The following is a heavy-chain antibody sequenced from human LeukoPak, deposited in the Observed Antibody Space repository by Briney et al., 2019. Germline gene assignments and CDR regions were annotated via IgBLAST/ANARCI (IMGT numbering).Heavy chain of an antibody. J-gene: IGHJ4*02. CDR1: GFTCSSYW. V-gene: IGHV3-7*04. Sequence: GGSLRLSCTASGFTCSSYWMNWVRQAPGKGLEWVANIKQDGSEKYYVDSVKGRFTISRDNAKKSLYLQMNGLRAEDTAVYYCARETEMANLDYWGQGTLVTVSS. D-gene: IGHD5-24*01. CDR3: ARETEMANLDY. CDR2: IKQDGSEK.